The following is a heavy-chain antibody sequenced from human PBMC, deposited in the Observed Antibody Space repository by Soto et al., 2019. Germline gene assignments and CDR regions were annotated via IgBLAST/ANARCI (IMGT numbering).Heavy chain of an antibody. CDR2: IYNGGRT. D-gene: IGHD3-10*01. CDR1: GGSISTVNYW. Sequence: QVQLQESGPGLLKPSQTLSLTCTVSGGSISTVNYWWSWIRQSPDMGLEWIGHIYNGGRTYNNPSLERRVTMSVDTSKNQLSLTLRSVSAADTAVYYCARVPSGDKVDSWGQGTLVTVSS. J-gene: IGHJ4*02. CDR3: ARVPSGDKVDS. V-gene: IGHV4-30-4*01.